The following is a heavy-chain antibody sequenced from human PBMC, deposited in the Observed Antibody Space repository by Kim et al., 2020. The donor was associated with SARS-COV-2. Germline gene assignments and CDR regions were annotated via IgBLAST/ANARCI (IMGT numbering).Heavy chain of an antibody. J-gene: IGHJ4*02. CDR1: GYTFTSYY. CDR2: INPSGGST. CDR3: ARGGGWELLKGTFDY. D-gene: IGHD1-26*01. V-gene: IGHV1-46*01. Sequence: ASVKVSCKASGYTFTSYYMHWVRQAPGQGLEWMGIINPSGGSTSYAQKFQGRVTMTRDTSTSTVYMELSSLRSEDTAVYYCARGGGWELLKGTFDYWGQGTLVTVSS.